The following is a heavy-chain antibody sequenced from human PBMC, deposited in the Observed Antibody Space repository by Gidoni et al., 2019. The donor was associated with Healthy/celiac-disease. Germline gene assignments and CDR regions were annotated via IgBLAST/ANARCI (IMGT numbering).Heavy chain of an antibody. J-gene: IGHJ4*02. V-gene: IGHV3-33*01. CDR3: ARDLSPGIAAAGTLKYYFDY. Sequence: QVQLVESGGGVVQPGRSLRLSCSASGFPFSSYGMHWVRQAPGKGLEWVAVIWYDGSNKYYADSVKGRFTISRDNSKNTLYLQMNSLRAEDTAVYYCARDLSPGIAAAGTLKYYFDYWGQGTLVTVSS. CDR2: IWYDGSNK. CDR1: GFPFSSYG. D-gene: IGHD6-13*01.